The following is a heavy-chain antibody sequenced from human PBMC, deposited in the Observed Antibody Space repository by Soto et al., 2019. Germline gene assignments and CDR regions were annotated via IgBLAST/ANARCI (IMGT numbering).Heavy chain of an antibody. D-gene: IGHD3-3*01. J-gene: IGHJ6*02. CDR2: ISAYNGNT. Sequence: QVQLVQSGAEVKKPGASVKVSCKASGYTFTSYGISWVRQAPGQGLEWMGWISAYNGNTNYAQKLQGRDTMTTDTSTSTAYMELRSLRSDDTAVYYCARDLTWIFVVVSVYYYYGMDVWGQGTTVTVSS. V-gene: IGHV1-18*01. CDR3: ARDLTWIFVVVSVYYYYGMDV. CDR1: GYTFTSYG.